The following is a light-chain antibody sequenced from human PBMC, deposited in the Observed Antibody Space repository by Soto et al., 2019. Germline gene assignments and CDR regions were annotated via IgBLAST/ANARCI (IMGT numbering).Light chain of an antibody. V-gene: IGLV2-14*01. CDR1: RSDVGGYNY. CDR3: ISYTSSSTPYV. CDR2: DVP. J-gene: IGLJ1*01. Sequence: QSALTQPASVSGSPGQSITISCTGTRSDVGGYNYVSWYQQHPVKAPKLMIYDVPNRPSGVSDRFSVSKSGNTASLTISGLQAEDEADYYCISYTSSSTPYVFGTGTKLTVL.